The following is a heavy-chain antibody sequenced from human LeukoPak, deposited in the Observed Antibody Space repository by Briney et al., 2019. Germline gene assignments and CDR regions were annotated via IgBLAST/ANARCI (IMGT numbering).Heavy chain of an antibody. CDR1: GFTFSSYA. V-gene: IGHV3-30-3*01. Sequence: PGGSLRLSCAASGFTFSSYAMHWVRQAPGKGLEWVAVISYDGSNKYYADSVKGRFTISRDNSKITLYLQMNSLRAEDTAVYYCARVAYSYGATFDYWGQGTLVTVSS. J-gene: IGHJ4*02. D-gene: IGHD5-18*01. CDR3: ARVAYSYGATFDY. CDR2: ISYDGSNK.